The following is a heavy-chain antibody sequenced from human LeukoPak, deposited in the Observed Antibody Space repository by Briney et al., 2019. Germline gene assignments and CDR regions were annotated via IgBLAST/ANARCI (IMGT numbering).Heavy chain of an antibody. CDR1: GGTFSSYA. V-gene: IGHV1-18*01. D-gene: IGHD3-10*01. CDR2: INPNSGGT. Sequence: ASVKVSCKASGGTFSSYAISWVRQAPGQGLEWMGRINPNSGGTNYAQKFQGRVTMTTDTSTSTAYMELRSLRSDDTAIYYCARGRGTPPTFDYWGQGTLVTVSS. J-gene: IGHJ4*02. CDR3: ARGRGTPPTFDY.